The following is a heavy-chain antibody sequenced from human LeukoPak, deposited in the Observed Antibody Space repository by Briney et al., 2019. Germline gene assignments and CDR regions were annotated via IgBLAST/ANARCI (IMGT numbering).Heavy chain of an antibody. CDR3: ASRHSGYDSVRY. J-gene: IGHJ4*02. CDR1: GFTFSSYA. D-gene: IGHD5-12*01. V-gene: IGHV3-23*01. CDR2: ISGSGGST. Sequence: PGGSLRLSCAASGFTFSSYAMSWVRQAPGKGLEWVSAISGSGGSTYYADSVKGRFTISRDNSKNTLYLQMNSLRAEDTAVYYFASRHSGYDSVRYWGQGTLVTVSS.